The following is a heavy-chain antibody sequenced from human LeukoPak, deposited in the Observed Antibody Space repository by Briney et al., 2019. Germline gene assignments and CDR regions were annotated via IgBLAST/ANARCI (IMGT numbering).Heavy chain of an antibody. Sequence: GGSLRLSCAASGFTVSSNYMSWVRQAPGKGLEWVSVLYSGGSTYYTDSVKGRFTISRDNSKNTLYLQMNSLRAEDTAIYYCAKNGKDNYDMFFDYWGQGTLVTVSS. CDR2: LYSGGST. CDR3: AKNGKDNYDMFFDY. J-gene: IGHJ4*02. D-gene: IGHD3-9*01. CDR1: GFTVSSNY. V-gene: IGHV3-66*01.